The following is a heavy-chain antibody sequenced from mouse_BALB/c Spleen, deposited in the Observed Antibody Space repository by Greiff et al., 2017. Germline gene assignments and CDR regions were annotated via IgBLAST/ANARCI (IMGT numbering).Heavy chain of an antibody. V-gene: IGHV2-2*02. Sequence: QVQLKESGPGLVQPSQSLSITCTVSGFSLTSYGVHWVRQSPGKGQEWLGVIWSGGSTDYNAAFISRLSISKDNSKSQVFFKMNSLQANDTAIYYCAKTGTGFAYWGQGTLVTVSA. J-gene: IGHJ3*01. CDR2: IWSGGST. D-gene: IGHD4-1*01. CDR3: AKTGTGFAY. CDR1: GFSLTSYG.